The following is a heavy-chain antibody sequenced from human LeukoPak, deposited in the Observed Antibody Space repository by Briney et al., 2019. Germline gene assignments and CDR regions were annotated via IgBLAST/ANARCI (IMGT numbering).Heavy chain of an antibody. CDR3: ARAATIFGVVSQFDP. V-gene: IGHV4-31*03. CDR2: IYYSGST. CDR1: GGSISSGGYY. D-gene: IGHD3-3*01. Sequence: SETLSLACTVSGGSISSGGYYWSWIRQHPGKGLEWIGYIYYSGSTYYNPSLKSRVTISVDTSKNQFSLKLSSVTAADTAVYYCARAATIFGVVSQFDPWGQGTLVTVSS. J-gene: IGHJ5*02.